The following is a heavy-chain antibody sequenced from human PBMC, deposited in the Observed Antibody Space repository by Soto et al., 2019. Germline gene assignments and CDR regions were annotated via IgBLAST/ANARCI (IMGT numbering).Heavy chain of an antibody. J-gene: IGHJ4*02. D-gene: IGHD2-21*02. Sequence: EVQLLESGGGLVHPGWSLRLSCAASGFTFSAYDMSWVRQAPGKGLEWVSAISGSGGSTYYADSVKGRFTISRDNSKNTLFLQMNSLRAEYTAVYYCARGRLTYWGQGTLVTVSS. CDR1: GFTFSAYD. V-gene: IGHV3-23*01. CDR3: ARGRLTY. CDR2: ISGSGGST.